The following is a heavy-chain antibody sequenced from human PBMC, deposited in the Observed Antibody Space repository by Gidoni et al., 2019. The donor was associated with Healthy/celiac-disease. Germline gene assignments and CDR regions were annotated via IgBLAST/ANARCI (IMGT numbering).Heavy chain of an antibody. J-gene: IGHJ3*02. D-gene: IGHD6-19*01. CDR2: ISGSGGST. CDR3: AKLMRGSSGGRSAFDI. V-gene: IGHV3-23*01. CDR1: GFTFSSYA. Sequence: EVQLLESGGGLVQPGGSLRLPCAASGFTFSSYAMSWVRQAPGKGLKWVSAISGSGGSTYYADSVKGRFTISRDNSKNTLYLQMNSLRAEDTAVYYCAKLMRGSSGGRSAFDIWGQGTMVTVSS.